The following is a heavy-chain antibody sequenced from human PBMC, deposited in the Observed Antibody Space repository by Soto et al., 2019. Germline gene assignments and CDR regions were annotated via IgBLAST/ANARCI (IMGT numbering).Heavy chain of an antibody. CDR1: GFTFSSYS. CDR3: ARDPYSSSWFNSDY. CDR2: ISSSSSTM. D-gene: IGHD6-13*01. Sequence: EVQLVESGGGLVQPGGSLRLSCAASGFTFSSYSMNWVRQAPGKGLEWVPYISSSSSTMYYADSVKGRFTISRDNAKNSLYLQMNSLRDEDTAVYYCARDPYSSSWFNSDYWGQGTLVTVSS. J-gene: IGHJ4*02. V-gene: IGHV3-48*02.